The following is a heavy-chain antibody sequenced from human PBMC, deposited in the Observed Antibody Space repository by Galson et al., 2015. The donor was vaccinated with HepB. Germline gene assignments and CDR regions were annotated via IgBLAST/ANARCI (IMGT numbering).Heavy chain of an antibody. CDR1: GYTFTSYG. J-gene: IGHJ6*02. D-gene: IGHD6-19*01. Sequence: SVKVSCKASGYTFTSYGISWVRQAPGQGLEWMGWISAYNGNTNYAQKLQGRVTMTTDTSTSTAYMELRSLRSDDTAVYYCAVSSVAGLSPAIYYYYYYGMDVWGQGTTVTVSS. V-gene: IGHV1-18*04. CDR2: ISAYNGNT. CDR3: AVSSVAGLSPAIYYYYYYGMDV.